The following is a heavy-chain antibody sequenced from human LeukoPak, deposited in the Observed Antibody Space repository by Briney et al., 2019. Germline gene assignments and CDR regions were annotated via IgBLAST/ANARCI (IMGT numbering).Heavy chain of an antibody. CDR1: GGSFTGYY. Sequence: SETLSLTCAVYGGSFTGYYWNWIRQPPGKGLEWIGEIEHSGSTKYNPSLRSRVTISADTSKNQFSLKMSSVTAADTAVYYCARTSGDWLSWAWIGVDVWGKGTTVTVSS. D-gene: IGHD3-9*01. CDR2: IEHSGST. V-gene: IGHV4-34*01. J-gene: IGHJ6*04. CDR3: ARTSGDWLSWAWIGVDV.